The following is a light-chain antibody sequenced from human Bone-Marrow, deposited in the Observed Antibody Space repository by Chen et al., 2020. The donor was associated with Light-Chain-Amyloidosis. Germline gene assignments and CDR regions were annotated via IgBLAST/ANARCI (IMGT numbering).Light chain of an antibody. CDR1: SSNVGGLNL. Sequence: QSALPQPASVSGSPGQSITISCTGTSSNVGGLNLVSWYQQHPGKAPKLIFYEVTKRPSGVSNRFSAFKSGNTASLTISGLQTEDEADYYCCSYAGDSTLLFGGGTKLTVL. CDR2: EVT. V-gene: IGLV2-23*02. CDR3: CSYAGDSTLL. J-gene: IGLJ2*01.